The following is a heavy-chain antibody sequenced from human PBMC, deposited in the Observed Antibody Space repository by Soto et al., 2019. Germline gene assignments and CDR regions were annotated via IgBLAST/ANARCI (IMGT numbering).Heavy chain of an antibody. CDR2: IYPGVSET. D-gene: IGHD2-21*01. CDR1: VYSFTIYW. CDR3: ARRAYGDYYMDV. J-gene: IGHJ6*03. V-gene: IGHV5-51*01. Sequence: GESLKISCEGSVYSFTIYWSRWVRQMPGKGLECMGTIYPGVSETSYSPSFQGHATISADKSIGTAYLQWSSLKASDTAMYYCARRAYGDYYMDVWGKGTPVTVSS.